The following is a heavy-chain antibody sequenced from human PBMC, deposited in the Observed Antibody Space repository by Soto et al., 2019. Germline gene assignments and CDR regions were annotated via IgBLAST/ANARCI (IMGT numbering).Heavy chain of an antibody. CDR1: GLTFIDSA. Sequence: QMQLVQSGPEVKKPGPSVKVSCKASGLTFIDSAVQWVRQTRGHRLEWIGWIVVGSGNTNYAQEFQGRVTITRDMSTNTVYMEINSLRAEDTAVYYCARCGGDYPEGWYLDLWGRGTLVTVST. V-gene: IGHV1-58*01. J-gene: IGHJ2*01. CDR2: IVVGSGNT. D-gene: IGHD2-21*02. CDR3: ARCGGDYPEGWYLDL.